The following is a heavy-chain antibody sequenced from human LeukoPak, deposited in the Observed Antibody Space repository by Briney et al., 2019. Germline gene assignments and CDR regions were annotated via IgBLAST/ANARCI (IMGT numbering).Heavy chain of an antibody. D-gene: IGHD5-18*01. V-gene: IGHV1-2*02. Sequence: ASVTVSCKTSGDTFTGYYMHWVRQAPGHGLEWMGWINLNTGGTNYAPKFHGRVTMTRDTSISTAYMELSSLRSEDTAMYYCARALPHRRLMDTTMEQHWFDPWGQGTLVTVSS. CDR2: INLNTGGT. J-gene: IGHJ5*02. CDR3: ARALPHRRLMDTTMEQHWFDP. CDR1: GDTFTGYY.